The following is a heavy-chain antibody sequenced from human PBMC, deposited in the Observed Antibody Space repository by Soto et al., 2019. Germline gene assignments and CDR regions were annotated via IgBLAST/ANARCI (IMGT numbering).Heavy chain of an antibody. Sequence: LSLPCAASGFPFSSYSMNWVRQAPGKGLEWVSSISSSSSYIYYADSVKGRFTISRDNAKNSLYLQMNSLRAEDTAVYYCASSGSGSYYSFDYWGQGTLVTVSS. CDR1: GFPFSSYS. D-gene: IGHD3-10*01. V-gene: IGHV3-21*01. J-gene: IGHJ4*02. CDR3: ASSGSGSYYSFDY. CDR2: ISSSSSYI.